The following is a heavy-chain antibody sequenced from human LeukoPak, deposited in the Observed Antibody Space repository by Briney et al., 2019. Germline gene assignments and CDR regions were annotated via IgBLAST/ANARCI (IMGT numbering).Heavy chain of an antibody. CDR1: GFTFNEVW. D-gene: IGHD6-25*01. CDR3: ARESEAAGTYYLDH. V-gene: IGHV3-74*01. Sequence: GGSLRLSCAASGFTFNEVWMHWVRQAPGKGLMWVSRIHKDGLHTWYADSMKGRFTISRDNAENTVYLQLNSLRVEDTAVYYCARESEAAGTYYLDHWGQGNLVTVSS. CDR2: IHKDGLHT. J-gene: IGHJ4*02.